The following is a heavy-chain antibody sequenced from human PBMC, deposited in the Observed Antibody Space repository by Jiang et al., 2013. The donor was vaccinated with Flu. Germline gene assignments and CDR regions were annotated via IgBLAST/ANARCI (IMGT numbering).Heavy chain of an antibody. Sequence: CKASGYTFTGYAMNWVRQAPGQGLEWMGWINTNTGDPTYDQGFTGRFVFSLDTSVNTAFLQISGLKTEDTAVYFCARDRDGGIAAGGYWGQGTLVTVSS. CDR3: ARDRDGGIAAGGY. J-gene: IGHJ4*02. D-gene: IGHD6-13*01. CDR2: INTNTGDP. V-gene: IGHV7-4-1*02. CDR1: GYTFTGYA.